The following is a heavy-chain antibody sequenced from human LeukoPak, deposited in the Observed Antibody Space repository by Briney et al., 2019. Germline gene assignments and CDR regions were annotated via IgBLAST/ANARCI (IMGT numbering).Heavy chain of an antibody. CDR1: GFTFSDYY. D-gene: IGHD6-13*01. CDR2: ISSSGSTI. CDR3: ARDVRREQQLEPDAFDI. J-gene: IGHJ3*02. Sequence: GGSLRLSCAASGFTFSDYYMSWIRQAPGKGLEWVSYISSSGSTIYYAGSVKGRFTISRDNAKNSLYLQMNSLRAEDTAVYYCARDVRREQQLEPDAFDIWGQGTMVTVSS. V-gene: IGHV3-11*01.